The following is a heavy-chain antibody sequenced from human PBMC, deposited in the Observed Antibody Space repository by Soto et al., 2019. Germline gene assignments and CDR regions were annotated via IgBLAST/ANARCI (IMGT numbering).Heavy chain of an antibody. D-gene: IGHD2-21*02. CDR3: ARSISAIPGAY. V-gene: IGHV3-7*05. Sequence: PGGSLRLSCTASGFTFTNYWMSWVRQAPGKGPEWVANIKQDASEKYYVDSVRGRFTISRDNAKNSVYLQMNFLRAEDTAVYHCARSISAIPGAYWGQGTPVTVS. J-gene: IGHJ4*02. CDR1: GFTFTNYW. CDR2: IKQDASEK.